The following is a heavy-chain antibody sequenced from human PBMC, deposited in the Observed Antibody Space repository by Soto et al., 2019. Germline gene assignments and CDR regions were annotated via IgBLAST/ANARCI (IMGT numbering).Heavy chain of an antibody. D-gene: IGHD3-9*01. CDR3: AREKTFYDILTGLPTDAFDI. Sequence: GGSLRLSCAASGFTFSSYGMHWVRQAPGKGLEWVAVIWYDGSNKYYADSVKGRFTISRGNSKNTLYLQMNSLRAEDTAVYYCAREKTFYDILTGLPTDAFDIWGQGTMVTVSS. CDR2: IWYDGSNK. V-gene: IGHV3-33*01. J-gene: IGHJ3*02. CDR1: GFTFSSYG.